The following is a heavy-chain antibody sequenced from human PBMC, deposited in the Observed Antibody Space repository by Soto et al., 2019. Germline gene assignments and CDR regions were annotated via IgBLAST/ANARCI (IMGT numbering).Heavy chain of an antibody. CDR2: IDPSDSYT. CDR3: ARAGNYYGSNYYYGMDV. CDR1: GYSFTSYW. D-gene: IGHD3-10*01. V-gene: IGHV5-10-1*01. J-gene: IGHJ6*02. Sequence: GESLKISCKGSGYSFTSYWISWVRQMPGKGLEWMGRIDPSDSYTNYSPSFQGHVTISADKSISTAYLQWSSLKASDTAMYYCARAGNYYGSNYYYGMDVWGQGTTVTVSS.